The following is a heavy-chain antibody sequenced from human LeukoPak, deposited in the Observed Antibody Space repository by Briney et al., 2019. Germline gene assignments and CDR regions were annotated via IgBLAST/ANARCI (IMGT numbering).Heavy chain of an antibody. CDR1: GYRLTNNW. CDR3: VRFGLTSSLDY. D-gene: IGHD6-13*01. J-gene: IGHJ4*02. CDR2: IYPGDSDT. Sequence: HGASLQISCKISGYRLTNNWIGCVRQVPGKGLEWMGLIYPGDSDTRYSPSFQGQVTFSVDASISTAYLQLSGLRASDTAIYYCVRFGLTSSLDYWGQGTLVTVSS. V-gene: IGHV5-51*01.